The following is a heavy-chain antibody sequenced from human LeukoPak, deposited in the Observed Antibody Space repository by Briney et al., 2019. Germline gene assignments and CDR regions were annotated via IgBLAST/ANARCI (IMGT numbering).Heavy chain of an antibody. V-gene: IGHV3-49*03. CDR2: IRSKAYGGTT. CDR3: TSPIAVAGTSGYYFDY. J-gene: IGHJ4*02. D-gene: IGHD6-19*01. CDR1: GFTFGDYA. Sequence: GGSLRLSCTASGFTFGDYAMSWFRQAPGKGLEWVGFIRSKAYGGTTEYAASVKGRFTISRDDSKSIAYLQMNSLKTEDTAVYYCTSPIAVAGTSGYYFDYWGQGTLVTVSP.